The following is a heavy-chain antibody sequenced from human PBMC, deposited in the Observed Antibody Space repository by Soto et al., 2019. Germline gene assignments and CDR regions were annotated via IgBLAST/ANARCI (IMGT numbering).Heavy chain of an antibody. CDR2: TYYRSKWYS. Sequence: PSQTLSLTCVISGDSVSSNSAAWNWIRQSPSRGLEWLGRTYYRSKWYSDYAASVESRITVNPGTSKNHFSLQLNSVTPEDTAVYYCARGEQYSGRIFDYWGQRTLVTVSS. CDR3: ARGEQYSGRIFDY. CDR1: GDSVSSNSAA. J-gene: IGHJ4*02. D-gene: IGHD1-26*01. V-gene: IGHV6-1*01.